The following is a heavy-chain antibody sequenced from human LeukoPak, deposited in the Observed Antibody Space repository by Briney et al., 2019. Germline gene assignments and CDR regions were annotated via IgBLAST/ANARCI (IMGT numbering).Heavy chain of an antibody. Sequence: GGSLRLSCAASGFTFSSYAMSWVRQAPGKGLEWVSAISGSGGSAYYADSVKGRFTISRDNSKNTLYLQMNSLRAEDTAIYYCAKVLLRTRDAFDIWGQGTMVTVSS. V-gene: IGHV3-23*01. D-gene: IGHD3/OR15-3a*01. CDR2: ISGSGGSA. J-gene: IGHJ3*02. CDR1: GFTFSSYA. CDR3: AKVLLRTRDAFDI.